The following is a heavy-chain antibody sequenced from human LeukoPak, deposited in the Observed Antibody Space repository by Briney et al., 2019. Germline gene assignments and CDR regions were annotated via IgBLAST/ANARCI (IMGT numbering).Heavy chain of an antibody. CDR3: VSLFGGSEWELRY. CDR2: INWNGGST. V-gene: IGHV3-20*03. CDR1: GFTFDDYG. D-gene: IGHD1-26*01. J-gene: IGHJ4*02. Sequence: GGSLRLSFAASGFTFDDYGMSWVRQAPGKGLEWVSGINWNGGSTGYADSVKGRFTISRDNSKNSLYLQMNSLRVEDTAVYYCVSLFGGSEWELRYRGQGTLVTVSS.